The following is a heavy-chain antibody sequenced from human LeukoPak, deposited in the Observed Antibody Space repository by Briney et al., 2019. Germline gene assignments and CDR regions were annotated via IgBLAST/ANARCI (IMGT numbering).Heavy chain of an antibody. J-gene: IGHJ4*02. CDR3: AREVNGVDY. D-gene: IGHD3-22*01. CDR1: GFTFSSFA. Sequence: GGSLRLSCAASGFTFSSFAMNWVRQAPGKGLEWISSISSSSSHIYYVDSVKGRFAISRDNAKTSLFLQMNSLRAEDTAVYYCAREVNGVDYWGQGTLVTVSS. V-gene: IGHV3-21*01. CDR2: ISSSSSHI.